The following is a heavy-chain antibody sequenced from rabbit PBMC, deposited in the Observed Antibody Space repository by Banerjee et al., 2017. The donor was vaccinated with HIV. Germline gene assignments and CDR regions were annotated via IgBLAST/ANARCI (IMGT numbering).Heavy chain of an antibody. D-gene: IGHD6-1*01. V-gene: IGHV1S43*01. Sequence: QEQLVESGGGLVQPGGSLKLSCKASGIDFSSYHYMCWVRQAPGKGLELIACIYNGDGSTWYASWVNGRFTISRSTSLNTVTLQMNILTAADTATYFCARGDTYGYLGYAYPTGYYFNLWGQGTLVTVS. CDR3: ARGDTYGYLGYAYPTGYYFNL. CDR1: GIDFSSYHY. J-gene: IGHJ4*01. CDR2: IYNGDGST.